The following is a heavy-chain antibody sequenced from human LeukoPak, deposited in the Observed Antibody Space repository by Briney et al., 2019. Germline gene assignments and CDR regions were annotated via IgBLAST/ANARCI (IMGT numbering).Heavy chain of an antibody. D-gene: IGHD2-21*02. Sequence: GGSLRLSCLASEFTFSDYYMMWIRQAPGKGLEWVSYISSGGSSTKYADSAKGRFTISRDNAKNSLYLQMNSLRAEDTAVYYCAKDGPAYCGGDCSPDYWGQGTLVTVSS. CDR1: EFTFSDYY. V-gene: IGHV3-11*06. CDR2: ISSGGSST. J-gene: IGHJ4*02. CDR3: AKDGPAYCGGDCSPDY.